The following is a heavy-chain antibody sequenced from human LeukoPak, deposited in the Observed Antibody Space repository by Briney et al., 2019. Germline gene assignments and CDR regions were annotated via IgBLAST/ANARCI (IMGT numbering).Heavy chain of an antibody. CDR2: IVVGSGNT. J-gene: IGHJ4*02. CDR1: GCTFTSSA. D-gene: IGHD3-3*01. CDR3: AVHLEGLLGFDY. Sequence: SVKVSCKASGCTFTSSAMQWVRQARGQRLEWIGWIVVGSGNTNYAQKFQERVTITRDMSTSTAYMELSSLRSEDTAVYYCAVHLEGLLGFDYWGQGTLVTVSS. V-gene: IGHV1-58*02.